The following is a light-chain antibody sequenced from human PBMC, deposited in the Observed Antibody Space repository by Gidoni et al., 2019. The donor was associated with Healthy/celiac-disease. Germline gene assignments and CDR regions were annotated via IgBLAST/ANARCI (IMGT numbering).Light chain of an antibody. CDR3: QQYNSYSWT. J-gene: IGKJ1*01. V-gene: IGKV1-5*01. CDR1: QRLSSW. CDR2: DAS. Sequence: IQMTQSPSTLSASVGDGVTITCRARQRLSSWFAWYQQKPGKAHKLLISDASSLESGLPSRFSRSGSGTEFTLTISSLQPDDFATYYCQQYNSYSWTFGQXTKVEIK.